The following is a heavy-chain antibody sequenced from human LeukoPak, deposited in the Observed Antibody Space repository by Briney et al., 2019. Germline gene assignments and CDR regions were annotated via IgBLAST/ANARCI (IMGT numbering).Heavy chain of an antibody. CDR1: GGSFSGYY. V-gene: IGHV4-34*01. CDR3: ARAGGYCSGGSCYYWYFDY. J-gene: IGHJ4*02. D-gene: IGHD2-15*01. CDR2: INHGGST. Sequence: SETLSLTCAVYGGSFSGYYWSWIRQPPGKGLEWIGEINHGGSTNYNPSLKSRVTISVDTSKNQFSLKLSSVTAADTAVYYCARAGGYCSGGSCYYWYFDYWGQGTLVTVSS.